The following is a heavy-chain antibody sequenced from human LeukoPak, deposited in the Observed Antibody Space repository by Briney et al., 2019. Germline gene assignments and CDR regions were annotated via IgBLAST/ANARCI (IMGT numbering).Heavy chain of an antibody. D-gene: IGHD1-14*01. CDR3: ARDQQYHRPAGWFDP. V-gene: IGHV4-39*01. CDR2: IYYSGRT. CDR1: GGSISSSSYY. Sequence: SETLSFTCTVSGGSISSSSYYWGWIRQPPGKGLEWIGSIYYSGRTYYNPSLESRVTISVDASKNQFSLELNSVTAADTAVYYCARDQQYHRPAGWFDPWGQGTLVTVSS. J-gene: IGHJ5*02.